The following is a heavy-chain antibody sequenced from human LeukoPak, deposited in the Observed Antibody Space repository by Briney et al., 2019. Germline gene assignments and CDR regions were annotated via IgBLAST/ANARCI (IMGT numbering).Heavy chain of an antibody. D-gene: IGHD3-3*01. CDR3: ARGHDFWTLGAFDI. Sequence: HSGGSLRLSCAVSGFTFSSYTLHWVRQAPGEGLESVAIISFDGSNKYYADSVKGRFTISRDNSKNTLYLQMNSLRAEDTAVYYCARGHDFWTLGAFDIWGQGTMVTVSS. V-gene: IGHV3-30*04. J-gene: IGHJ3*02. CDR2: ISFDGSNK. CDR1: GFTFSSYT.